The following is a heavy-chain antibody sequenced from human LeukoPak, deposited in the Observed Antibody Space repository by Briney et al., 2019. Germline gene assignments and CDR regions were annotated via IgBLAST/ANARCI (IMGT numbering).Heavy chain of an antibody. D-gene: IGHD3-10*01. Sequence: MPSETLSLTCTVSGGSISSGDYYWGWIRQPPGKGLEWIGYIYYSGSTYYNPSLKSRVTISVDTSKNQFSLKLSSVTAADTAVYYCARVRPQNYYGSGSYYAYFDYWGQGTLVTVSS. CDR3: ARVRPQNYYGSGSYYAYFDY. V-gene: IGHV4-30-4*01. CDR1: GGSISSGDYY. CDR2: IYYSGST. J-gene: IGHJ4*02.